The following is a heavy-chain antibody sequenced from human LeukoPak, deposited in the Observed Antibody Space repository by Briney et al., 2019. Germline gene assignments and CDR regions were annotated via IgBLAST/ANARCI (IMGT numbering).Heavy chain of an antibody. Sequence: GASVKVSCKVSGYTLTELSIHWVRQSPGKGLEWRGAFDSEDGKTKAAQSFLDRVSLTEDTSLATAYMELRSLTSEDTAVYYCVTGSSERDYYGSGTYYLGDSWGQGTVVTVSS. CDR2: FDSEDGKT. J-gene: IGHJ4*02. D-gene: IGHD3-10*01. V-gene: IGHV1-24*01. CDR3: VTGSSERDYYGSGTYYLGDS. CDR1: GYTLTELS.